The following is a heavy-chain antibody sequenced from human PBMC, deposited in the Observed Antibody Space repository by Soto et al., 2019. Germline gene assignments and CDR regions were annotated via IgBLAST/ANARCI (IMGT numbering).Heavy chain of an antibody. V-gene: IGHV1-2*04. Sequence: ASVKVSFKASGYTFTGYYMHWVRQAPGQGLEWMGWINPNSGGTNYAQKFQGWVTMTRNTSISTAYMELSSLRSEDTAVYYCARSHWNDFYDFDYWGQGTLVTVSS. J-gene: IGHJ4*02. D-gene: IGHD1-1*01. CDR1: GYTFTGYY. CDR3: ARSHWNDFYDFDY. CDR2: INPNSGGT.